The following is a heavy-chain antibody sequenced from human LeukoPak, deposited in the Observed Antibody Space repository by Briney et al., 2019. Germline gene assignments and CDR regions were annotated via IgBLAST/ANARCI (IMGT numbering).Heavy chain of an antibody. CDR1: GFTFSTYA. V-gene: IGHV3-23*01. Sequence: QPGGSLLLSCASSGFTFSTYAMTWVRQAPGKGLEWVSGINNNGDEIYNADSLRGRFTISRDNSNNALYLQMDSLRAEDTAVYYCANWIGSSSRDYWGQGTLVTVSS. J-gene: IGHJ4*02. CDR2: INNNGDEI. CDR3: ANWIGSSSRDY. D-gene: IGHD6-6*01.